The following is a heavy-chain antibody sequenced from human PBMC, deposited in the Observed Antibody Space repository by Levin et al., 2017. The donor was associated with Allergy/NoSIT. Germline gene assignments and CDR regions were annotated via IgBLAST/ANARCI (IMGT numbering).Heavy chain of an antibody. J-gene: IGHJ4*02. CDR2: INPNSGGT. CDR1: GYTFTDYY. Sequence: ASVKVSCKASGYTFTDYYMHWVRQAPGQGLEWVGWINPNSGGTNSAQRFQGRVTMTRDTSISTAYMELRRLRSDDTAVYYCARDFAQWSTYSTGWPYSFDYWGQGTLVTVSS. V-gene: IGHV1-2*02. D-gene: IGHD6-19*01. CDR3: ARDFAQWSTYSTGWPYSFDY.